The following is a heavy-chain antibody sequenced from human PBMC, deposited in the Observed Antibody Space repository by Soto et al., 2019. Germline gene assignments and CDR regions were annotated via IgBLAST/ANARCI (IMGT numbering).Heavy chain of an antibody. D-gene: IGHD3-22*01. V-gene: IGHV1-2*04. J-gene: IGHJ6*02. Sequence: ASVKVSCKASGYTFTGYYMHWVRQAPGQGLEWMGWINPNSGGTNYAQKFQGWVTMTRDTSISTAYMELSRLRSDDTAVYYCARDSYYDSSGYYFPYYYYGMDVWGQGTTVTRLL. CDR2: INPNSGGT. CDR1: GYTFTGYY. CDR3: ARDSYYDSSGYYFPYYYYGMDV.